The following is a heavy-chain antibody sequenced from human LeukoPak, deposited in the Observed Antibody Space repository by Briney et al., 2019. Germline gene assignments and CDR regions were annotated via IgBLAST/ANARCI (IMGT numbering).Heavy chain of an antibody. V-gene: IGHV3-48*01. J-gene: IGHJ6*03. D-gene: IGHD3-22*01. CDR3: AKDGGGYYPHYYYYMDV. CDR2: ISSSSSTI. CDR1: GFTFSSYS. Sequence: GGSLRLSCAASGFTFSSYSMNWVRQAPGKGLEWVSYISSSSSTIYYADSVKGRFTISRDNSKNTLYLQMNSLRAEDTAVYYCAKDGGGYYPHYYYYMDVWGKGTTVTISS.